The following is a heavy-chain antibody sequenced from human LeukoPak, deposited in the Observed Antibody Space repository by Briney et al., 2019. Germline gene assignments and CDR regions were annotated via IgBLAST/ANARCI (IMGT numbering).Heavy chain of an antibody. Sequence: ASVKVSCKVSGYTLTELSMHWVRQAPGKGLEWMGGFDPEDGETIYAQMFQGRVTMTEDTDTDTAYMELRSLRSEDTAVYYGTKRGYGSGSYYGRADTFDIRGHGTMVTVSS. D-gene: IGHD3-10*01. V-gene: IGHV1-24*01. CDR1: GYTLTELS. CDR3: TKRGYGSGSYYGRADTFDI. CDR2: FDPEDGET. J-gene: IGHJ3*02.